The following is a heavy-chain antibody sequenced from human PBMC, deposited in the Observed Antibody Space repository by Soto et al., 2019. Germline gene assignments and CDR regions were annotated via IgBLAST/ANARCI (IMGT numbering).Heavy chain of an antibody. V-gene: IGHV4-39*01. CDR1: GGSISSSSYY. D-gene: IGHD1-1*01. CDR2: IYYSGST. Sequence: SETLSLTCTVSGGSISSSSYYWGWIRQPPGKGLEWIGSIYYSGSTYYNPSLKSRVTISVDTSKNQFSLKLSSVTAADTAVYYCARRRQLGTGCYYGMDVWGQGTTVTVSS. J-gene: IGHJ6*02. CDR3: ARRRQLGTGCYYGMDV.